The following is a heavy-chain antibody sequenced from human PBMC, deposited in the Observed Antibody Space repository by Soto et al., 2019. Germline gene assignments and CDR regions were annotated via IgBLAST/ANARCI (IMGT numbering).Heavy chain of an antibody. D-gene: IGHD3-22*01. CDR3: AKGKVAYDNSGLQYFYYFPMNV. Sequence: EVQLLESGGDLVQPGGSLRLSCAASEFTFSSYAMNWVRQAPGKGLEWVSVISGGGGTTYYADSVKGRFRISRDNAKNTLYLQRNRLRVEDTAVYYCAKGKVAYDNSGLQYFYYFPMNVWGQGTTVTVSS. V-gene: IGHV3-23*01. CDR2: ISGGGGTT. CDR1: EFTFSSYA. J-gene: IGHJ6*02.